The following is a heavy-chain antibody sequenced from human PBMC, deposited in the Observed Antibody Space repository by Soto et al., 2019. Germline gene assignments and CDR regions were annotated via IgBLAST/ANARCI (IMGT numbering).Heavy chain of an antibody. Sequence: PSQTLSLTCAITGDSVSNKIASWNWIGQSPSRGLEWLGRTYYRSKWYNEYVVSVKSRMTINPDTSKNQFSLQLNSVTPEDTAVYYCARGAHYYNGMDVWGQGTTVTVSS. J-gene: IGHJ6*02. CDR1: GDSVSNKIAS. CDR3: ARGAHYYNGMDV. CDR2: TYYRSKWYN. V-gene: IGHV6-1*01.